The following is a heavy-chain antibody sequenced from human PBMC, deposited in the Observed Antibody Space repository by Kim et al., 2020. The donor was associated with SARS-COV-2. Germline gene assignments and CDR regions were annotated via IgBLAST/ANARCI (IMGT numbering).Heavy chain of an antibody. V-gene: IGHV1-46*01. Sequence: ASVKVSCKASGYTFTSYYMHWVRQAPGQGLEWMGIINPSGGSTSYAQKFQGRVTMTRDTSTSTVYMELSSLRSEDTAVYYCARGDVVVVAATVAEFDYWGQGTLVTVSS. J-gene: IGHJ4*02. CDR2: INPSGGST. CDR3: ARGDVVVVAATVAEFDY. CDR1: GYTFTSYY. D-gene: IGHD2-15*01.